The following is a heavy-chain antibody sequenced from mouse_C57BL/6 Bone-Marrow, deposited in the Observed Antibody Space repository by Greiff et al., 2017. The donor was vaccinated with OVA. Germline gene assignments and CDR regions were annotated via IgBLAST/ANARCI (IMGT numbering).Heavy chain of an antibody. Sequence: VKLVESGAELVRPGTSVKVSCKASGYAFTNYLIEWVKQRPGQGLEWIGRINPYNGDTFYNQKFKGKATLTVDKSSSTAHMELRSLTSEDSAVYYCARFYYYGSSYGWYFDVWGTGTTVTVSS. CDR1: GYAFTNYL. CDR3: ARFYYYGSSYGWYFDV. CDR2: INPYNGDT. V-gene: IGHV1-54*01. D-gene: IGHD1-1*01. J-gene: IGHJ1*03.